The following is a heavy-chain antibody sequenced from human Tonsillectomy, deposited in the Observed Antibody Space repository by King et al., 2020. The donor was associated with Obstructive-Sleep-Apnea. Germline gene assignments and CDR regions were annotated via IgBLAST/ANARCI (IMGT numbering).Heavy chain of an antibody. Sequence: VQLQESGPGLVKPSETLSLTCTVSGGSISSYYWNWIRQPPGKGLEWIGYIYYSGSTNYNPSLKSRVTISLDTSKNQFSLKLSPVTAADTAVYYCAATVVTPFYYYGLDVWGQGTTVTVSS. CDR3: AATVVTPFYYYGLDV. D-gene: IGHD4-23*01. J-gene: IGHJ6*02. CDR2: IYYSGST. CDR1: GGSISSYY. V-gene: IGHV4-59*08.